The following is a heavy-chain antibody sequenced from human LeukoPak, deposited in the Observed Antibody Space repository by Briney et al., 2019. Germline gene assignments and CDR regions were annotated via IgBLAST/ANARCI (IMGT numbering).Heavy chain of an antibody. Sequence: PGGSLRLSCVGSGFMFSRIAMSWVRQTPGKGLEWVSSISGSGGTTYYADSVKGRFTISRDNSKNTLYLQMHSLRAEDTALYYCAKDNQYSGYDGRDYWGQGTLVTVSS. V-gene: IGHV3-23*01. CDR2: ISGSGGTT. CDR3: AKDNQYSGYDGRDY. J-gene: IGHJ4*02. D-gene: IGHD5-12*01. CDR1: GFMFSRIA.